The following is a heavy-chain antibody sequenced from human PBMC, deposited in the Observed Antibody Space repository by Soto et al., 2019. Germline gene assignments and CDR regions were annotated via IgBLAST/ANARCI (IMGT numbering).Heavy chain of an antibody. Sequence: PSETLSLTCAVSGGSISSSNWWSWVRQPPGKGLEWIGEIYHSGTTYYNPSLKSRVTMSVDTSKNQFSLKLTSVTAVDTAVYYCARREIQGPIDYWGQGTLVTVSS. J-gene: IGHJ4*02. D-gene: IGHD1-26*01. V-gene: IGHV4-4*02. CDR2: IYHSGTT. CDR3: ARREIQGPIDY. CDR1: GGSISSSNW.